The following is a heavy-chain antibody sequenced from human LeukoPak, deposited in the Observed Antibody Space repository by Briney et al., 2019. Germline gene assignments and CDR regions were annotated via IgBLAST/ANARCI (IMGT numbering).Heavy chain of an antibody. Sequence: PGGSLRLSCTTSGFNFRAYWMGWVRQAPGKGLEWVANIHQHGSKENYVDSVKGRFTISRDNAKNSLYLQMNSLRAEDTAVYYCARDQPFSNYDILTGYYTPPRYYGMDVWGQGTTVTVSS. CDR1: GFNFRAYW. J-gene: IGHJ6*02. CDR3: ARDQPFSNYDILTGYYTPPRYYGMDV. D-gene: IGHD3-9*01. CDR2: IHQHGSKE. V-gene: IGHV3-7*01.